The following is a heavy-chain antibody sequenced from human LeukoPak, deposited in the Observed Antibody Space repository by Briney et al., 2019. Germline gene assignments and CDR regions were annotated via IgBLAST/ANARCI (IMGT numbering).Heavy chain of an antibody. D-gene: IGHD1-26*01. V-gene: IGHV3-9*01. J-gene: IGHJ4*02. CDR3: AKDIRRRYSGSYDY. CDR2: ISWNSGSI. CDR1: GFTFDDYA. Sequence: GGSLRLPCAASGFTFDDYAMHWVRQAPGKGLEWVSGISWNSGSIGYADSVKGRFTISRDNAKNSLYLQMNSLRAEDTALYYCAKDIRRRYSGSYDYWGQGTLVTVSS.